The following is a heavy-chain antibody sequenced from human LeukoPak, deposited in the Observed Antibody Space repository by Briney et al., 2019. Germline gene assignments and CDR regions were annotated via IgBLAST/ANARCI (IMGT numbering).Heavy chain of an antibody. J-gene: IGHJ6*02. CDR3: AKRSGRFLEWFYYGMDV. D-gene: IGHD3-3*01. Sequence: GGSLRLSCVGSGFSFSTYGMHWVRRAPGKGLEWVSAIVGSGGTTYYADSVKGRFTISRDNSKNTLYLQMNSLRAEDTALYYCAKRSGRFLEWFYYGMDVWGQGTTVTVSS. CDR2: IVGSGGTT. CDR1: GFSFSTYG. V-gene: IGHV3-23*01.